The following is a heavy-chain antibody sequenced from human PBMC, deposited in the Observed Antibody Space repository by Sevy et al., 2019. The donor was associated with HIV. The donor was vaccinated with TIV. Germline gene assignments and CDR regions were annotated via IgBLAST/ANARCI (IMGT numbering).Heavy chain of an antibody. J-gene: IGHJ4*02. CDR2: IYTSGST. CDR3: ASAYYYGSGVDS. D-gene: IGHD3-10*01. V-gene: IGHV4-61*02. CDR1: GGSISSGSYY. Sequence: SETLSLTCTVSGGSISSGSYYWSWIRQPAGKGLEWIGRIYTSGSTNYNPSLKSRVTMSVDTSKNQFSLTLSSVTAADTAVYYCASAYYYGSGVDSWGQGTLVTVSS.